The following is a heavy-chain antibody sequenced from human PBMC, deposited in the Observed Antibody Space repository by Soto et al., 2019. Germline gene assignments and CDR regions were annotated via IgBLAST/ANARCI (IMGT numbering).Heavy chain of an antibody. Sequence: EVQLLESGGGLVQPGGSLRLSCAASGFTFSSYAMSWVRQAPGKGLEWVSSISDSGHSTYYADSVKGRFTISRDNSKNTLYLQMNSLRAEDTAVYYCAKDRENVILVVITLYYWGQGTLVTVSS. V-gene: IGHV3-23*01. D-gene: IGHD3-22*01. CDR1: GFTFSSYA. J-gene: IGHJ4*02. CDR2: ISDSGHST. CDR3: AKDRENVILVVITLYY.